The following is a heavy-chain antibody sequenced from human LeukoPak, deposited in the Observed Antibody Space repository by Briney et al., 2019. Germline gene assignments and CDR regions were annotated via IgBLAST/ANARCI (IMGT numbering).Heavy chain of an antibody. CDR3: ARGGLYESEGY. CDR2: ISAYNGNT. Sequence: ASVKVSCKASGYTFTGYYMHWVRQAPGQGLEWMGWISAYNGNTNYAQKLQGRVTMTTDTSTSTAYMELRSLRSDDTAVYYCARGGLYESEGYWGQGTLVTVSS. V-gene: IGHV1-18*04. D-gene: IGHD2-2*02. CDR1: GYTFTGYY. J-gene: IGHJ4*02.